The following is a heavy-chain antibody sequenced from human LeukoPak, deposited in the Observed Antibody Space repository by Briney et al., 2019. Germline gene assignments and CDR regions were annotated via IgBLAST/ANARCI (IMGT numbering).Heavy chain of an antibody. CDR3: ARVNAPAALDRSMGYYYYYYYMDV. D-gene: IGHD2-2*01. V-gene: IGHV3-33*01. CDR1: GFTFSSYG. J-gene: IGHJ6*03. Sequence: GRSLRLSCAASGFTFSSYGMHWVRQAPGKGLEWVAVIWYDGSNKYYADSVKGRFTISRDNSKNTLYLQMNSLRAEDTAVYYCARVNAPAALDRSMGYYYYYYYMDVWGKGTTVTVSS. CDR2: IWYDGSNK.